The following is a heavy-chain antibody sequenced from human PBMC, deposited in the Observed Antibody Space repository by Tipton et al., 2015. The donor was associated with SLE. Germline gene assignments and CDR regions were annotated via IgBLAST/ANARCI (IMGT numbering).Heavy chain of an antibody. CDR3: ARGPIVVVIAAVGYFDL. CDR1: GGSISSHY. J-gene: IGHJ2*01. D-gene: IGHD2-21*01. CDR2: IYYSGST. V-gene: IGHV4-59*11. Sequence: TLSLTCTVSGGSISSHYWSWIRQPPGKGLGWIGYIYYSGSTNYNPSLKSRVTISVDTSKNQFSLKLSSVTAADTAVYYCARGPIVVVIAAVGYFDLWGRGTLVTVSS.